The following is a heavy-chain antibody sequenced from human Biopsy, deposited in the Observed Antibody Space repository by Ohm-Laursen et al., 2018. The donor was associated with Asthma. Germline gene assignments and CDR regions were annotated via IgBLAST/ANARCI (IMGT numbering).Heavy chain of an antibody. V-gene: IGHV3-7*01. CDR3: AGTFHFWSPYHAEHYQL. Sequence: SLRLSCTASGFTFGDYWMSWVRQVPGKGLEWVANIKHDGSEKNHVDSLKGRFTISRDNAKNSLYLQMNSLRAEDTAVYYCAGTFHFWSPYHAEHYQLWGRGTLVTVSS. D-gene: IGHD3-3*02. CDR2: IKHDGSEK. J-gene: IGHJ1*01. CDR1: GFTFGDYW.